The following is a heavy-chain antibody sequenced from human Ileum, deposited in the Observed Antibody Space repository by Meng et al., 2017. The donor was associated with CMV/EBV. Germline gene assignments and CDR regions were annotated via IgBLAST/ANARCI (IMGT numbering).Heavy chain of an antibody. CDR1: TYSISSGYY. D-gene: IGHD1-26*01. J-gene: IGHJ4*02. CDR3: ARGGGSYYVDY. Sequence: SETLSLTCTVSTYSISSGYYWSWIRQPPGKGLEWIGEINHSGSTNYNPSLTSRVTISVDTSKNQCSLKLSSVTAADTAVYYCARGGGSYYVDYWGQGTLVTVSS. V-gene: IGHV4-38-2*02. CDR2: INHSGST.